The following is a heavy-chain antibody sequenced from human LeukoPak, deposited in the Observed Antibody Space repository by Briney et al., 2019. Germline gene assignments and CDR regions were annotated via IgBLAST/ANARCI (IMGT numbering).Heavy chain of an antibody. Sequence: GGSLRLSCAASGFTFSTYEMNWVRQAPGKGLEWVSSIGTDGYSYSAVSVKGRFTISRDNAKSTLYLQMDSLTVEDTALYYWARGTIGGSPASAYWGQGTLVTVSS. CDR2: IGTDGYS. CDR3: ARGTIGGSPASAY. D-gene: IGHD2-15*01. CDR1: GFTFSTYE. J-gene: IGHJ4*02. V-gene: IGHV3-21*06.